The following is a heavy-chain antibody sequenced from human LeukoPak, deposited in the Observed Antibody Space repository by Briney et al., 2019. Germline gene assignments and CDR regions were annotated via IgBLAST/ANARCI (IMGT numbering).Heavy chain of an antibody. D-gene: IGHD4-17*01. J-gene: IGHJ3*02. CDR2: INHSGST. CDR3: ARYNDYGDWYDAFDI. V-gene: IGHV4-34*01. CDR1: GGSFSGYY. Sequence: SETPSLTCAVYGGSFSGYYWSWIRQPPGKGLEWIGEINHSGSTNYNPSLKSRVTISVDTSKNQFSLKLSSVTAADTAVYYCARYNDYGDWYDAFDIWGQGTMVTVSS.